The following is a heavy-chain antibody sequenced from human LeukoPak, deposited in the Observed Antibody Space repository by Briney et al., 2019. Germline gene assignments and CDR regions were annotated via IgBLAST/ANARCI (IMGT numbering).Heavy chain of an antibody. CDR1: GYTFTSYY. CDR3: ARGAVTFGGVTTGPNYYYYGMDV. CDR2: INPSGGST. D-gene: IGHD3-16*01. V-gene: IGHV1-46*01. Sequence: ASVKVSCKASGYTFTSYYMHWVRQAPGQGLEWMGIINPSGGSTSYAQKFQGRVTMTRDTSTSTVYMELSSLRSEDTAVYYCARGAVTFGGVTTGPNYYYYGMDVWGQGTTVTVSS. J-gene: IGHJ6*02.